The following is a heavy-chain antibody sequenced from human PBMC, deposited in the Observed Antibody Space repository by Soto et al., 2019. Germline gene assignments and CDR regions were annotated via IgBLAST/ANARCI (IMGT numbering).Heavy chain of an antibody. CDR2: INTDGSIT. V-gene: IGHV3-74*01. J-gene: IGHJ4*02. D-gene: IGHD2-2*01. CDR1: GLIFSNYK. Sequence: PWGSLRLCCAASGLIFSNYKMHWVRQAPGKGLVWVSRINTDGSITDYADSVKGRFTVSRDNAKNTMYLQMNSLTVDDTAVYFCARDTNGLHYWGQGTLVTASS. CDR3: ARDTNGLHY.